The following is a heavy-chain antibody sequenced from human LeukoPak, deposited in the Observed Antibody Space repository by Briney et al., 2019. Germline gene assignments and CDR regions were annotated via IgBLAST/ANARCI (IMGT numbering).Heavy chain of an antibody. Sequence: GGSLRLSCAASGFTFSSYWMSWVRQAPGKGLEWVANIKQDGSEKYYVDSVKGRFTISRDNAKNSLYLQMNSLRAEDTAVYYCACNRETYDSSGYLGFDYWGQGTLVTVSS. J-gene: IGHJ4*02. CDR1: GFTFSSYW. CDR3: ACNRETYDSSGYLGFDY. D-gene: IGHD3-22*01. CDR2: IKQDGSEK. V-gene: IGHV3-7*01.